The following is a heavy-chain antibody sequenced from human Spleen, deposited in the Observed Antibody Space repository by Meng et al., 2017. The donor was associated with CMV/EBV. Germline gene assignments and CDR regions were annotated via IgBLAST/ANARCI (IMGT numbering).Heavy chain of an antibody. D-gene: IGHD1-26*01. CDR1: GGIFRTQV. CDR3: ARDGVEGASYVVWFDP. CDR2: IIPMSGRT. V-gene: IGHV1-69*10. Sequence: SVKVSCKASGGIFRTQVISWVRQAPGQGLEWMGGIIPMSGRTNYGQKFQDRVTITADKSASTAHMELRSLKSEDTAVYYCARDGVEGASYVVWFDPWGQGTLVTVSS. J-gene: IGHJ5*02.